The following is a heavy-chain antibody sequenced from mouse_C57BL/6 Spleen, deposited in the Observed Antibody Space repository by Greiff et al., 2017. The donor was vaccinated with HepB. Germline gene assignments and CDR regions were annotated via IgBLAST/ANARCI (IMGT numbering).Heavy chain of an antibody. J-gene: IGHJ2*01. CDR3: ARSTAQATPFDY. Sequence: VQLQQPGAELVMPGASVKLSCKASGYTFTSYWMHWVKQRPGQGLEWIGEIDPSDSYTNYNQKFKGKSTLTVDKSSSTAYMQRSSLTSEDSAVYYCARSTAQATPFDYWGQGTTLTVSS. V-gene: IGHV1-69*01. CDR2: IDPSDSYT. CDR1: GYTFTSYW. D-gene: IGHD3-2*02.